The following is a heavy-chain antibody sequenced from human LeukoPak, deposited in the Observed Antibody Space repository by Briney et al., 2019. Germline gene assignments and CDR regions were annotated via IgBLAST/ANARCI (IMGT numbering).Heavy chain of an antibody. D-gene: IGHD6-13*01. Sequence: PSETLSLTCAVYGGSFSGYYWSWIRQPPGKGLEWIGEINHSGSTNYNPSLKSRVTISVDTSKNQFSLKLSSVTAADTAVYYCARNARYSSSWYFGPWSYWGQGTLVTVSS. CDR3: ARNARYSSSWYFGPWSY. J-gene: IGHJ4*02. CDR1: GGSFSGYY. V-gene: IGHV4-34*01. CDR2: INHSGST.